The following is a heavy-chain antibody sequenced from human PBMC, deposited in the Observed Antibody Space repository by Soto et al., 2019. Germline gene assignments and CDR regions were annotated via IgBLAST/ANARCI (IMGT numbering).Heavy chain of an antibody. D-gene: IGHD5-18*01. V-gene: IGHV3-30-3*01. Sequence: QVQLVESGGGVVQPGRSLRLSCAASGFTFSSYAMHWVRQAPGKGLEWVAVISYDGSNKYYADSVKGRFTISRDNSKNTLYLQMNSLRAEDTAVYYCARTAMVTSSNDYWGQGTLVTVSS. CDR3: ARTAMVTSSNDY. CDR2: ISYDGSNK. J-gene: IGHJ4*02. CDR1: GFTFSSYA.